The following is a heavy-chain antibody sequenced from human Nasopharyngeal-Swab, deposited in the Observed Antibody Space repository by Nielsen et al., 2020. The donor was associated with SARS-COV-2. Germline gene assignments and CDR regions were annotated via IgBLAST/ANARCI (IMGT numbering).Heavy chain of an antibody. V-gene: IGHV1-69*04. CDR3: ARESPYGDYLGWFDP. Sequence: SVKVSCKASGGTFSSYAISWVRQAPGQGLEWMGRIIPILGIANYAQKFQGRVTITADKSTSTAYMELSSLRSEDTAMYYCARESPYGDYLGWFDPWGQGTLVTVSS. CDR2: IIPILGIA. CDR1: GGTFSSYA. D-gene: IGHD4-17*01. J-gene: IGHJ5*02.